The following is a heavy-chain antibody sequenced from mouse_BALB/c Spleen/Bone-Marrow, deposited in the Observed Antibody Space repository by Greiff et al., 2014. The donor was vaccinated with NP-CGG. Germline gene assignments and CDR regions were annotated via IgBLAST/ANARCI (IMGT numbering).Heavy chain of an antibody. Sequence: EVQLQQSGPELVKPGASVEVSCKASGYAFTSYNMYWVKQSHGKSLEWIGYIDPYSGGTNYNQKFRGKATLTVDKSSNTAYIHLNSLTSEDSAVYFCARELSRAMDYWGQGTSVTVSS. D-gene: IGHD2-12*01. CDR1: GYAFTSYN. J-gene: IGHJ4*01. CDR2: IDPYSGGT. V-gene: IGHV1S135*01. CDR3: ARELSRAMDY.